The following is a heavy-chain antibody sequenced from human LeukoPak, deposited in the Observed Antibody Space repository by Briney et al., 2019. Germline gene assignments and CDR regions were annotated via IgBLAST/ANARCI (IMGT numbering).Heavy chain of an antibody. CDR1: GGSFSGYY. D-gene: IGHD2-15*01. CDR3: ARKSILTSGRKPYDY. V-gene: IGHV4-34*01. CDR2: IDHNGRT. J-gene: IGHJ4*02. Sequence: SETLSLTCAVYGGSFSGYYWSWIRQVPGKGPEWIGEIDHNGRTNANSSHRSRVTISVDMSKNQSSLRLSSVTAADTAVYYCARKSILTSGRKPYDYWDQGALVTVSS.